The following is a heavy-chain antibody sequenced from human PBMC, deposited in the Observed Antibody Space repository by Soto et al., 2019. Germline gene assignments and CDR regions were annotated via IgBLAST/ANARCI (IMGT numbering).Heavy chain of an antibody. J-gene: IGHJ4*02. Sequence: QVQLVQSGAEVKKPGASVKVSCKASGYTFTGYYMNWVRQAPGQGLEWMGWINPNSGGTNYAQKFQGWVTMTRDTSISTAYMELSRLRSDDTAVYYCARSMITFGGVIEPFDYWGQGTLVTVSS. CDR2: INPNSGGT. CDR3: ARSMITFGGVIEPFDY. D-gene: IGHD3-16*02. CDR1: GYTFTGYY. V-gene: IGHV1-2*04.